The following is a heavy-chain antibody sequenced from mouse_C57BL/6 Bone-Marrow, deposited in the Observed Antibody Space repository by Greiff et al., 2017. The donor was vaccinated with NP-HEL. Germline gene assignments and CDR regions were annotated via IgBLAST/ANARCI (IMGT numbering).Heavy chain of an antibody. CDR1: GYTFTSYW. V-gene: IGHV1-61*01. CDR3: ARDDGYHYFDY. Sequence: VQLKQPGAELVRPGSSVKLSCKASGYTFTSYWMDWVKQRPGQGLEWIGNIYPSDSETHYNQKFKDKATLTVDKSSSTAYMQLSSLTSEDSAVYYCARDDGYHYFDYWGQVTTLTVSS. CDR2: IYPSDSET. D-gene: IGHD2-3*01. J-gene: IGHJ2*01.